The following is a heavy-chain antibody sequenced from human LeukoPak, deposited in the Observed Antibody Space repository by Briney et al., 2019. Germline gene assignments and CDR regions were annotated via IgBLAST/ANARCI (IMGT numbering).Heavy chain of an antibody. CDR1: GGSISSYY. D-gene: IGHD6-13*01. CDR3: ARPAAAAGTSAFAI. Sequence: SETLSLTCTISGGSISSYYWSWIRQPPGKGLEWIGYIYYNGSTNYNPSLKGRVTISVDTSKNQFSLKLRYVTAADTAVYYCARPAAAAGTSAFAIWGQGTMVTVSS. CDR2: IYYNGST. V-gene: IGHV4-59*01. J-gene: IGHJ3*02.